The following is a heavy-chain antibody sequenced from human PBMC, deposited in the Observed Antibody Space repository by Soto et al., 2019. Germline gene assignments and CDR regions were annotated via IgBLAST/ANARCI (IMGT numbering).Heavy chain of an antibody. J-gene: IGHJ4*02. CDR1: GGSITSYF. CDR2: IYHRGNT. V-gene: IGHV4-59*01. CDR3: ARDKYYDSSDTLDF. D-gene: IGHD3-22*01. Sequence: PSETLSLTCTVSGGSITSYFWTWIRQPPGKGLEWIGYIYHRGNTNYNPSLKSRVTFSVDTSKNQFSLKLSSVTAADTAVYYYARDKYYDSSDTLDFWGRGTLVTVSS.